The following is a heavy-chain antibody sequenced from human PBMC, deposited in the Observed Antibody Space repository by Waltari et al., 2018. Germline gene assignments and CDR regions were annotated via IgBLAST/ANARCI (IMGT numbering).Heavy chain of an antibody. Sequence: EVQLVESGGGLVKPGGSLRLSCAASGFTFSSYSMNWFRQAPGKGLEWVSSISSSSSYIYYADSVKGRFTISRDNAKNSLYLQMNSLRAEDTAVYYCAREVRGGSYPRTYNWFDPWGQGTLVTVSS. CDR1: GFTFSSYS. CDR2: ISSSSSYI. J-gene: IGHJ5*02. D-gene: IGHD1-26*01. CDR3: AREVRGGSYPRTYNWFDP. V-gene: IGHV3-21*01.